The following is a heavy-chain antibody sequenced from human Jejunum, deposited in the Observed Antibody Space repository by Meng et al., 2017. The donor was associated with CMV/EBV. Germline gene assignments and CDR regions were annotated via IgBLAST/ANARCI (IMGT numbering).Heavy chain of an antibody. CDR3: ARGGNFDP. D-gene: IGHD2/OR15-2a*01. J-gene: IGHJ5*02. CDR1: GYTFSTYT. Sequence: LDQSCSKVKRTGASVKVSCKPSGYTFSTYTINWVRQAHGRGLEWMGWISANTGTPTYTQGFTGRFVFSLDTSVSTAYLQISSLKAEDTAVYYCARGGNFDPWGQGTLVTVSS. CDR2: ISANTGTP. V-gene: IGHV7-4-1*02.